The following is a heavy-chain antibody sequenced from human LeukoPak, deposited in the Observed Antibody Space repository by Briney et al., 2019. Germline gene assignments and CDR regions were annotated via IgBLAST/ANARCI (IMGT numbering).Heavy chain of an antibody. CDR1: GGSISNSSYY. V-gene: IGHV4-39*01. Sequence: SETLSLTCTVSGGSISNSSYYWGWIRQPPGKGLEWIGSIYYSGSTYYNPSLKSRVTISVDTSKNQFSLKLSSVTAADTAVYYCARLGARGSYRRNFDYWGQGTLVTVSS. D-gene: IGHD3-16*02. CDR2: IYYSGST. J-gene: IGHJ4*02. CDR3: ARLGARGSYRRNFDY.